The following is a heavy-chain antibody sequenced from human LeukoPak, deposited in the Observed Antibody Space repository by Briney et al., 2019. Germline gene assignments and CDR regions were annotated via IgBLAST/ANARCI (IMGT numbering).Heavy chain of an antibody. CDR1: GYTFTSYY. J-gene: IGHJ4*02. Sequence: ASVKVSCKASGYTFTSYYMHWVRQAPGQGLEWMGIINPNSGGTNYAQKFQGRVTMTRDTTISTAYMELSRLRSDDTAVYYCARVFGVVIKSLGYWGQGTLVTVSS. V-gene: IGHV1-2*02. D-gene: IGHD3-3*01. CDR2: INPNSGGT. CDR3: ARVFGVVIKSLGY.